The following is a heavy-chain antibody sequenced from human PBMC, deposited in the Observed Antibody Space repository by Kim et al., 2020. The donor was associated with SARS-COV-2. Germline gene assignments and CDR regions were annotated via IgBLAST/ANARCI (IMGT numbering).Heavy chain of an antibody. Sequence: SVKVSCKASGGTFSSYAISWVRQAPGQGLEWMGGIIPIFGTANYAQKFQGRVTITADESTSTAYMELSSLRSEDTAVYYCARADRITMVRGRDYYYYGMDVWGQGTTVTVSS. V-gene: IGHV1-69*13. D-gene: IGHD3-10*01. CDR1: GGTFSSYA. CDR3: ARADRITMVRGRDYYYYGMDV. J-gene: IGHJ6*02. CDR2: IIPIFGTA.